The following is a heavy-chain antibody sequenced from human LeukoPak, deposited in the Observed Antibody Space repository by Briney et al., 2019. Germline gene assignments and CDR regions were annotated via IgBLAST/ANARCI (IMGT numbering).Heavy chain of an antibody. Sequence: SQTLSLTCTVSGGSISSGDYYWSWLRQPPGKGLEWIGYIYYSGSTYYNPSLKSRVTISVDTSKNQFSLKLSSVTAADTAVYYCARDLWDYGTDYWGQGTLVTVSS. CDR3: ARDLWDYGTDY. CDR2: IYYSGST. J-gene: IGHJ4*02. D-gene: IGHD4-17*01. V-gene: IGHV4-30-4*08. CDR1: GGSISSGDYY.